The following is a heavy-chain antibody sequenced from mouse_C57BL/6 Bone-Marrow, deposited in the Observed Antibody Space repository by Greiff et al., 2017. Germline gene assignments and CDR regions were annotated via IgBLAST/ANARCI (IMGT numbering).Heavy chain of an antibody. D-gene: IGHD2-2*01. V-gene: IGHV1-59*01. CDR1: GYTFTSYW. J-gene: IGHJ4*01. CDR3: AREEATMVTTGYYYAMDY. CDR2: IDPSDSYT. Sequence: VQLQQPGAELVRPGPSVKLSCKASGYTFTSYWMHWVKQRPGQGLEWIGVIDPSDSYTNYNQKFKGKATLTVDTSSSTAYMQLSSLTSEDSAVYYCAREEATMVTTGYYYAMDYWGQGTSVTVSS.